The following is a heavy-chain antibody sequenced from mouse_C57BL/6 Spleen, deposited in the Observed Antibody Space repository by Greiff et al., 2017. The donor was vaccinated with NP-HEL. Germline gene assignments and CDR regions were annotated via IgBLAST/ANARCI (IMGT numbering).Heavy chain of an antibody. D-gene: IGHD1-1*01. CDR1: GYTFTSYG. V-gene: IGHV1-81*01. CDR2: IYPRSGNT. Sequence: VQLQQSGAELARPGASVKLSCKASGYTFTSYGISWVKQRPGQGLEWIGEIYPRSGNTYYNEKFKGKATLTADKSSSTAYMELRSLTSEDSAVYFCARSVTTVVEGYWGQGTTLTVSS. CDR3: ARSVTTVVEGY. J-gene: IGHJ2*01.